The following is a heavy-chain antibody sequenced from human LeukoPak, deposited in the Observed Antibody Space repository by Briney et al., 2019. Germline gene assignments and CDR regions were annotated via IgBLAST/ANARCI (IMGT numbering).Heavy chain of an antibody. J-gene: IGHJ4*02. V-gene: IGHV3-74*01. CDR2: INSDGSST. D-gene: IGHD6-19*01. CDR1: GFTFSSSW. CDR3: AKSNGYSSGWYGV. Sequence: GGSLRLSCAASGFTFSSSWMPWVRQAPGKGLVWVSRINSDGSSTYYADSVKGRFTISRDNSKNTLYLQMNSLRAEDTAVYYCAKSNGYSSGWYGVWGQGTLVTVSS.